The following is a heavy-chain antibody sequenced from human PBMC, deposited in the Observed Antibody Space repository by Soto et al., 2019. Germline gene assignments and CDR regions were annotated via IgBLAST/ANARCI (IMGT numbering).Heavy chain of an antibody. Sequence: GGSLRLSCAASGFTFSSYGMNWVRQAPGKGLEWVSSISSSSSYIYYADSVKGRFTISRDNAKNSLYLQMNSLRAEDTAVYYCARDTTILSSAPIYWTSLFDPWGQGTLVHVSS. J-gene: IGHJ5*02. CDR1: GFTFSSYG. D-gene: IGHD2-2*01. V-gene: IGHV3-21*01. CDR3: ARDTTILSSAPIYWTSLFDP. CDR2: ISSSSSYI.